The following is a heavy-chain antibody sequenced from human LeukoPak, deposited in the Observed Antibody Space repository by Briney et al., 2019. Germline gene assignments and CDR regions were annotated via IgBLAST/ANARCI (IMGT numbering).Heavy chain of an antibody. Sequence: GGSLRLSCAASGFTFSTYAMNWVRQAPGKGLEWVSGISGSGGSTYFADSVKGRFTISRDNSKNTLYLQMNSLRAEDTAVYYCAKDPQEYYFDYWGQGTLVTVSS. CDR1: GFTFSTYA. D-gene: IGHD3-10*01. CDR3: AKDPQEYYFDY. J-gene: IGHJ4*02. V-gene: IGHV3-23*01. CDR2: ISGSGGST.